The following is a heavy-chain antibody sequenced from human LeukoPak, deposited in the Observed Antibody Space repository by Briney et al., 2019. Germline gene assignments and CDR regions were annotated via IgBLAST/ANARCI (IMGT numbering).Heavy chain of an antibody. Sequence: GRSLRLSCAASGFTFSSYAMHWVRQAPGKGLEWVAVISYDGSNKYYADSVKGRFTISRDNSKNTLYLQMNSLRAEDTAVYYCARDTRPYNWNPPLVGYWGQGTLVTVSS. J-gene: IGHJ4*02. CDR1: GFTFSSYA. D-gene: IGHD1-20*01. CDR3: ARDTRPYNWNPPLVGY. CDR2: ISYDGSNK. V-gene: IGHV3-30-3*01.